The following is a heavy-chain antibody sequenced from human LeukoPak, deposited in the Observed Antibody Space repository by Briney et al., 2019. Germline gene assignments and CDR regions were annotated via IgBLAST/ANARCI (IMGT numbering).Heavy chain of an antibody. D-gene: IGHD3-16*01. CDR2: IRHSGST. CDR3: ARHGGYYFDY. CDR1: GFIFNDFW. V-gene: IGHV4-34*01. Sequence: GSLRLSCTASGFIFNDFWMSWIRQPPGKGLEWIGQIRHSGSTSYNPSLRSRVTISGDTSKNQFSLKLSSVTAADTAVYYCARHGGYYFDYWGQGTLVTVSS. J-gene: IGHJ4*02.